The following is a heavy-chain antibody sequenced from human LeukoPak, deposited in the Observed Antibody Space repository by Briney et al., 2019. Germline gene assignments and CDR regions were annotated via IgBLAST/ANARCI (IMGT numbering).Heavy chain of an antibody. CDR1: GFTFSSYA. D-gene: IGHD2-15*01. Sequence: GGSLRLSCAASGFTFSSYAMSWVRQAPGKGLEWVSVISGSGANTYYADSVKGRFTISRDNSKYTLYLQMNSLRAEDTAVYYCAKDILGGLYWYFDLWGRGTLVTVSS. J-gene: IGHJ2*01. V-gene: IGHV3-23*01. CDR2: ISGSGANT. CDR3: AKDILGGLYWYFDL.